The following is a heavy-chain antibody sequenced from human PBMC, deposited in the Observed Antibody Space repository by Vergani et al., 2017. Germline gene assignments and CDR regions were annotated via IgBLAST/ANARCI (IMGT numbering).Heavy chain of an antibody. CDR3: ARGGSGYSYGHFDY. V-gene: IGHV4-59*01. D-gene: IGHD5-18*01. CDR1: GGSISSYY. Sequence: QVQLQESGPGLVKPSETLSLTCTVSGGSISSYYWSWIRQPPGKGLEWIGYIYYSGSTNYNPSLKSRVTISVATSKNQFSLKLSSVTAADTAVYYCARGGSGYSYGHFDYWGQGTLVTVSS. J-gene: IGHJ4*02. CDR2: IYYSGST.